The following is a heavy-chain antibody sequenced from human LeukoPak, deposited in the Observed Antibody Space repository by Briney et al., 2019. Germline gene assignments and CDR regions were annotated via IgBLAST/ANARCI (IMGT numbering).Heavy chain of an antibody. Sequence: SETLPLTCNVSGASLSSYYWGWIRQSPGKGLEWLGYISDTGKTDYNPSLKSRGTLSLDMSKNQFSLRLTSVTAADTAVYYCVTGYYEPFDNWGQGTLVFVSS. CDR3: VTGYYEPFDN. V-gene: IGHV4-59*01. CDR2: ISDTGKT. D-gene: IGHD3-3*01. J-gene: IGHJ4*02. CDR1: GASLSSYY.